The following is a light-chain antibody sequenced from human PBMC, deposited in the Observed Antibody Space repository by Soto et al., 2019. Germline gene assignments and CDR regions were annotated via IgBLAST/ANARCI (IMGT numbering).Light chain of an antibody. CDR2: GAS. CDR3: QQYGTSPT. J-gene: IGKJ5*01. Sequence: EIGVTQSPGTLSFVTQERATLSCRASQSLTTRYLAWYQQKPGQAPRLLIYGASSLATGISARFSGSGSGTDFALTISRLEPEDFALYYCQQYGTSPTFGQRTRLDIK. CDR1: QSLTTRY. V-gene: IGKV3-20*01.